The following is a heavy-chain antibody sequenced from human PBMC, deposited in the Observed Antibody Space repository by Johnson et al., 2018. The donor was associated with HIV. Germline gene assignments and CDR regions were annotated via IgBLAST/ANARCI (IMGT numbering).Heavy chain of an antibody. J-gene: IGHJ3*01. CDR1: GFTFSSYG. D-gene: IGHD2-8*02. CDR2: ISYDGNNK. CDR3: TTDLPYCTGGDCYNAFDL. V-gene: IGHV3-30*03. Sequence: QVQLVESGGGVVQPGGSQRLSCAASGFTFSSYGMHWVRQAPGKGLEWVALISYDGNNKYYVDSVKGRFTISRDDSKNTLYLQMNSLKTEDTAVYYCTTDLPYCTGGDCYNAFDLWGQGTMVTVSS.